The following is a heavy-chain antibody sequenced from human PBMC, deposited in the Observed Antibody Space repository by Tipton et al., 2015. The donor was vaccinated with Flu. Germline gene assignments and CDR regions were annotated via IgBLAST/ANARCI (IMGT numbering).Heavy chain of an antibody. CDR2: IKSDGSST. CDR1: GLTFSDYW. D-gene: IGHD1-26*01. Sequence: SLRLSCATSGLTFSDYWMHWVRQAPGKGLVWVSGIKSDGSSTTYADSVKGRFTVSRDNAKNTLYLQMNSLRAEDTAVYYCARAATGGSVFGNWGQGTLVTVSS. J-gene: IGHJ4*02. CDR3: ARAATGGSVFGN. V-gene: IGHV3-74*01.